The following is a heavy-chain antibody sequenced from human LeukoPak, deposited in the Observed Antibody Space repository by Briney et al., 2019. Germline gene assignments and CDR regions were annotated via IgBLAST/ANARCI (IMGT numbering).Heavy chain of an antibody. V-gene: IGHV3-23*01. Sequence: PGGSLRLSCAASGFTFRRYGMNWVRQAPGKGLEWVSAISGSGGSTYYGDSVKGRFTISRDNAKNSLYLQMNSLRAEDTAVYYCAELGITMIGGVWGKGTTVTISS. CDR2: ISGSGGST. CDR1: GFTFRRYG. CDR3: AELGITMIGGV. J-gene: IGHJ6*04. D-gene: IGHD3-10*02.